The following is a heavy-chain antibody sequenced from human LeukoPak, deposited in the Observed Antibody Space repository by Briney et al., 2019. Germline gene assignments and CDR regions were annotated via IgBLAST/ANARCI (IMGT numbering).Heavy chain of an antibody. J-gene: IGHJ4*02. Sequence: GGSLRLSCSASGFTFSGYAMHWVRQAPGKGLEYVSGISSDGGTTYYEDSVKGRFTISRDRSKNTLYLQMSSLRAEDTAVYYCVKGGVVTSRPLDYWGQGTLVIVSS. CDR3: VKGGVVTSRPLDY. V-gene: IGHV3-64D*09. CDR1: GFTFSGYA. D-gene: IGHD3-3*01. CDR2: ISSDGGTT.